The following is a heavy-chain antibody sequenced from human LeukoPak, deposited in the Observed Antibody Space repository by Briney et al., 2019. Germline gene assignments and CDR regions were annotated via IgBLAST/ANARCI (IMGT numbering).Heavy chain of an antibody. V-gene: IGHV6-1*01. Sequence: SQTLSLTCAISGDTVSSNSAAWNWIRQSPSRGLEWLGRTYFRSKWYNNYAESVKGRISINPDTSKNQFSLQLNSVNPEDTAVYYCANFYLDNWSQGSLVTVSS. CDR1: GDTVSSNSAA. CDR2: TYFRSKWYN. CDR3: ANFYLDN. J-gene: IGHJ4*02. D-gene: IGHD2/OR15-2a*01.